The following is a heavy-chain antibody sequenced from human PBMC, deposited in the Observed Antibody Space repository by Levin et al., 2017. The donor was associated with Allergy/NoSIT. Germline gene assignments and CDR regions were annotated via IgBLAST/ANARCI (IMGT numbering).Heavy chain of an antibody. CDR3: ARERYYDSSGYYDFDY. V-gene: IGHV3-11*01. Sequence: PGGSLRLSCAASGFTFSDYYMSWIRQAPGKGLEWVSYISSSGSTIYYADSVKGRFTISRDNAKNSLYLQMNSLRAEDTAVYYCARERYYDSSGYYDFDYWGQGTLVTVSS. CDR2: ISSSGSTI. CDR1: GFTFSDYY. J-gene: IGHJ4*02. D-gene: IGHD3-22*01.